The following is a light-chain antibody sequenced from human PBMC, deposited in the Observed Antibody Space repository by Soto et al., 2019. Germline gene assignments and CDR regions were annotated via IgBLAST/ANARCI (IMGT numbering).Light chain of an antibody. J-gene: IGKJ1*01. CDR1: QSISTW. V-gene: IGKV1-5*03. Sequence: DIQMTQSPSTLSASVGDRFTITCLASQSISTWLAWYQQEPGKATKLLIHKASSLQSGVPSRFSGSGSGTDFTLTISSLHPDDFATYYCQQYNSYYPTFGKGTTVDIK. CDR2: KAS. CDR3: QQYNSYYPT.